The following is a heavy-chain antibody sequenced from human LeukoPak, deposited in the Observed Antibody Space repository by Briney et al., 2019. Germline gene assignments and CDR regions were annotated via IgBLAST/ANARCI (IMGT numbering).Heavy chain of an antibody. CDR3: ARAGYNWSQYYFDY. CDR1: GFTFSDDY. CDR2: INPNSGGT. V-gene: IGHV1-2*02. J-gene: IGHJ4*02. D-gene: IGHD1-20*01. Sequence: ASVKVSCKASGFTFSDDYMHWVRQAPGQGLEWMGWINPNSGGTDYAQNFQGRVTMTRDTSISTAYMELSGLRSDDTAVYYCARAGYNWSQYYFDYWGQGTLVTVSS.